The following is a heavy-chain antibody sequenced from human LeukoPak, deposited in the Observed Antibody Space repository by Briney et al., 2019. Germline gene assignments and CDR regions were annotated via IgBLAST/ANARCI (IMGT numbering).Heavy chain of an antibody. CDR2: IKQDGSEK. V-gene: IGHV3-7*01. CDR3: VRISTAVAGADY. CDR1: GFTFSSSW. Sequence: GGSLRLSCAASGFTFSSSWMSWVRQAPGKGLEWVANIKQDGSEKYYVDSVKGRFTISRDNTKNSLYLQMDSLRAEDTAVYYCVRISTAVAGADYWGQGTLVIVPS. D-gene: IGHD6-19*01. J-gene: IGHJ4*02.